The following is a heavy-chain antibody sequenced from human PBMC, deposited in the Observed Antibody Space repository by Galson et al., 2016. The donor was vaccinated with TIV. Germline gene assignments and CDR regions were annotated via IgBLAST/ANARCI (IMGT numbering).Heavy chain of an antibody. CDR1: GYIFANYY. J-gene: IGHJ6*02. Sequence: SVKVSCKASGYIFANYYLHWVRQAPGQGLEWMGWINPDSGDTDYAQKFQGRVTMTRDISTANMGLTRLTFDDMAVYYCSREGSTVTMHHYFGLDVWGQGATLIVSS. CDR2: INPDSGDT. D-gene: IGHD4-17*01. CDR3: SREGSTVTMHHYFGLDV. V-gene: IGHV1-2*02.